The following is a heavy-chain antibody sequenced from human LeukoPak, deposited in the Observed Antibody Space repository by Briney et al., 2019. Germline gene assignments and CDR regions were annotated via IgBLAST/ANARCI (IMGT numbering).Heavy chain of an antibody. CDR2: IKSKTVGGTT. Sequence: GGSLRLSCAASGFTFSNAWMSWVRQAPGKGLEWVGHIKSKTVGGTTDYAAPVKGRFTISRDDSKTTLDLQMNSLKTEDTAVYYCTTDEWTWGQGTLVTVSS. CDR1: GFTFSNAW. J-gene: IGHJ4*02. D-gene: IGHD3-3*01. CDR3: TTDEWT. V-gene: IGHV3-15*01.